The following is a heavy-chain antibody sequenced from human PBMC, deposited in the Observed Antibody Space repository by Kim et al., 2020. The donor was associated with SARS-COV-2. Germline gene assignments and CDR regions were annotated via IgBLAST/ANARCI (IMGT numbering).Heavy chain of an antibody. Sequence: SVKVSCKASGGTFSSYAISWVRQAPGQGLEWMGGIIPIFGTANYAQKFQGRVTITADESTSTAYMELSSLRSEDTAVYYCARSMTYKRWLQLADYWGQGTLVTVSS. D-gene: IGHD5-12*01. CDR1: GGTFSSYA. J-gene: IGHJ4*02. CDR2: IIPIFGTA. CDR3: ARSMTYKRWLQLADY. V-gene: IGHV1-69*13.